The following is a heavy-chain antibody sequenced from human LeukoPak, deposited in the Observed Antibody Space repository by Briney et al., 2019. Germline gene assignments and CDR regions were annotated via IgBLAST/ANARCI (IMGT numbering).Heavy chain of an antibody. J-gene: IGHJ4*02. D-gene: IGHD3-22*01. Sequence: SETQSLTCTVSGGSISSSSYYWGWIRQPPGKGLEWIGSIYYSGSTYYNPSLKSRVTISVDTSKNQFSLKLSSVTAADTAVYYCARHKHAYYYDTSGYFLDYWGQGTLVTVSS. CDR3: ARHKHAYYYDTSGYFLDY. CDR1: GGSISSSSYY. V-gene: IGHV4-39*01. CDR2: IYYSGST.